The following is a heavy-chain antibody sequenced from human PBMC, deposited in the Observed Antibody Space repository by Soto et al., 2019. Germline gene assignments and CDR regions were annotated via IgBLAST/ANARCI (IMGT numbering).Heavy chain of an antibody. J-gene: IGHJ6*02. V-gene: IGHV3-11*01. CDR3: ARDDIAVSGISTYYYYGMDV. D-gene: IGHD6-19*01. CDR2: ISTSGSTI. Sequence: QVQLVESGGGLVKPGGSLRLSCAASGFTFSDYCMTWIRQAPGKGLEWVSYISTSGSTIYYADSVKGRFTISRDNAKKTLYLQMNSVRAEDTAVYYCARDDIAVSGISTYYYYGMDVWGQGTTVTVSS. CDR1: GFTFSDYC.